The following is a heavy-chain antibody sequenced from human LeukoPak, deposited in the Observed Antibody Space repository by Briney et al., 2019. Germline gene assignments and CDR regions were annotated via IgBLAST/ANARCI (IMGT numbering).Heavy chain of an antibody. D-gene: IGHD3-22*01. Sequence: GSLRLSCAASGFTFSDYYMSWIRQAPGKGLEWVSYISSSGSTIYYADSVKGRFTISRDNAKNSLYLQLSSLTAEDTAVYYCAKAMSTDHYDSKGFYRVDFDSWGQGTLVTVSS. J-gene: IGHJ4*02. CDR2: ISSSGSTI. V-gene: IGHV3-11*01. CDR1: GFTFSDYY. CDR3: AKAMSTDHYDSKGFYRVDFDS.